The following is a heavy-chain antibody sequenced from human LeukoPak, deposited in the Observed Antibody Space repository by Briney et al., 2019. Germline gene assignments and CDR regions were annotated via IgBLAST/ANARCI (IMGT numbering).Heavy chain of an antibody. Sequence: GGSLRLSCTAPGFTFGDYAMSWVRQAPGKGLEWVGFIRSKAYGGTTEYAASVKGRFTISRDDSKSIAYLQMNSLKTEDTAVYYCTVDSSGWYPGLHDYWGQGTLVTVSS. J-gene: IGHJ4*02. CDR1: GFTFGDYA. D-gene: IGHD6-19*01. V-gene: IGHV3-49*04. CDR3: TVDSSGWYPGLHDY. CDR2: IRSKAYGGTT.